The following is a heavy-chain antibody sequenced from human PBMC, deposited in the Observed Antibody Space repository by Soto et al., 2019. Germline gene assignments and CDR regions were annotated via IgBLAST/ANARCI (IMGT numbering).Heavy chain of an antibody. J-gene: IGHJ4*02. V-gene: IGHV2-5*02. CDR3: AHAGDYDLLTFDH. CDR2: IYWDDDK. D-gene: IGHD4-17*01. CDR1: GFSLSTHHMG. Sequence: QITLKESGPTLVRPAQTLTLTCAFSGFSLSTHHMGVAWIRQPPGKALEWLALIYWDDDKRYNPSLKNRLAISKVTSRNQVVLTITNMDPVDTATYFCAHAGDYDLLTFDHWGPGTLVTVSS.